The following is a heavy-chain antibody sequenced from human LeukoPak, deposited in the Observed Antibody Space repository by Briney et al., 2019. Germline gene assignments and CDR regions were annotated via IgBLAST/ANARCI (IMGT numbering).Heavy chain of an antibody. CDR1: ALTLSFYS. V-gene: IGHV3-23*01. CDR3: AKVPLTWLVRDYYYMDV. D-gene: IGHD2-21*01. J-gene: IGHJ6*03. Sequence: GGSLRLSCTSSALTLSFYSMNWVRQAPGKGLEWVSGISGSGGSTYYVDSVKGRFTISRDNSNNTLYLQMNSLRAEDVAVYYCAKVPLTWLVRDYYYMDVWGKGTTVTVSS. CDR2: ISGSGGST.